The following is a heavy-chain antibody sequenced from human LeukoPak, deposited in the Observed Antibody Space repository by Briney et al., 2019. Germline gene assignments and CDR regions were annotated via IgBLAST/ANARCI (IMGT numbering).Heavy chain of an antibody. CDR3: ARGPLIAVAGTKGYDY. CDR2: IYYSGST. V-gene: IGHV4-59*12. Sequence: TSETLSLTCTVSGGSISSYYWSWIRQPPGKGLEWIGYIYYSGSTNYNPSLKSRVTISVDTSKNQFSLKLSSVTAADTAVYYCARGPLIAVAGTKGYDYWGQGTLVTVSS. J-gene: IGHJ4*02. CDR1: GGSISSYY. D-gene: IGHD6-19*01.